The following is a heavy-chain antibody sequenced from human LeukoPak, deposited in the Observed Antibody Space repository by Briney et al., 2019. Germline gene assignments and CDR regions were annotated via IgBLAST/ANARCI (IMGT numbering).Heavy chain of an antibody. V-gene: IGHV3-7*03. Sequence: GGSLRLSCAASGFTFSNYWMTWVRQAPGKGLEWVANINRDGSERYYVDSVKGRFTISRDDAKSSLYLQMNSLRAEDMAVYYCARRNAMDVWGQGTTV. J-gene: IGHJ6*02. CDR2: INRDGSER. CDR1: GFTFSNYW. CDR3: ARRNAMDV.